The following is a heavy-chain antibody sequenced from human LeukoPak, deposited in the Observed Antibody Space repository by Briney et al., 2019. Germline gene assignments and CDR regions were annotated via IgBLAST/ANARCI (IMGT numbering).Heavy chain of an antibody. Sequence: SGGSLRLSCAASGFTFSSYWMSWVRQAPGKGLEWVSYISSSGSTIYYADSVKGRFTISRDNAKNSLYLQMNSLRAEDTAVYYCARVYYDSSGYVSDYWGQGTLVTVSS. J-gene: IGHJ4*02. CDR3: ARVYYDSSGYVSDY. CDR1: GFTFSSYW. V-gene: IGHV3-48*04. CDR2: ISSSGSTI. D-gene: IGHD3-22*01.